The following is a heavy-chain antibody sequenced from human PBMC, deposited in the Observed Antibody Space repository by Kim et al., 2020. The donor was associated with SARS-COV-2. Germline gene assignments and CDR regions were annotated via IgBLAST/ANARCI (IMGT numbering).Heavy chain of an antibody. J-gene: IGHJ5*02. Sequence: RYSPSCQGQVTISADKSISTAYLQWSSLKASDTAVYYCARQAGNNWFDPWGQGTLVIVSS. V-gene: IGHV5-51*01. D-gene: IGHD6-19*01. CDR3: ARQAGNNWFDP.